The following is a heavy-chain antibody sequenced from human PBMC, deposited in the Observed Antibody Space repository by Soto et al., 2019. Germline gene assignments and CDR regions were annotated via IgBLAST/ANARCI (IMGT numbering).Heavy chain of an antibody. CDR1: GGSISSYD. CDR3: ARLSKWFDP. V-gene: IGHV4-59*01. D-gene: IGHD4-4*01. CDR2: IYYSGST. J-gene: IGHJ5*02. Sequence: SETLSLTCTVSGGSISSYDCSWIRQPPGKGLEWIGYIYYSGSTNYNPSLKSRVTISVGTSKNQFSLKLSSVTAADTAVYYCARLSKWFDPWGQGTLVTVSS.